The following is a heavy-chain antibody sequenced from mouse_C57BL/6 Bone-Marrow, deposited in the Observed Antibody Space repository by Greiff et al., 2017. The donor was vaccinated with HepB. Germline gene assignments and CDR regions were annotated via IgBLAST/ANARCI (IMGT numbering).Heavy chain of an antibody. CDR2: IYPGGGYT. D-gene: IGHD1-1*01. CDR1: GYTFTNYW. V-gene: IGHV1-63*01. Sequence: QVQLQQSGAELVRPGPSVKMSCKASGYTFTNYWIGWAKQRPGHGLEWIGDIYPGGGYTNYNEKLKGKATLTADKSSSTAYMQFSSLTSEDSAIYYCAREGLLFMDYWGQGTSVTVSS. J-gene: IGHJ4*01. CDR3: AREGLLFMDY.